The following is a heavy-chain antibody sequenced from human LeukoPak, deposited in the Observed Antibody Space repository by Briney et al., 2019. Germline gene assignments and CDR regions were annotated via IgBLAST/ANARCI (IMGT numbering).Heavy chain of an antibody. CDR2: IRYDGSNK. D-gene: IGHD2-2*01. CDR1: GFTFSSYG. J-gene: IGHJ6*02. CDR3: ANFDIVVVPAGSYGMDV. V-gene: IGHV3-30*02. Sequence: PGGSLRLSCAASGFTFSSYGMHWVRQAPGKGLEWVAFIRYDGSNKYYADSVKGRFTISRDNSKNTLYLQMNSLRAEDTAVYYCANFDIVVVPAGSYGMDVWGQGTTVTVSS.